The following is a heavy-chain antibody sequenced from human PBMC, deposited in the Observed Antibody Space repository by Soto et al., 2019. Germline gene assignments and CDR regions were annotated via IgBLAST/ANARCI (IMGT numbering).Heavy chain of an antibody. J-gene: IGHJ4*02. D-gene: IGHD2-15*01. Sequence: GGSLRLSCAASGFTFSSYALTWVRQAPGKGLEWVSSISASGDNTYYTDSRFTISRDNSRNTLYLQMDSLRAEDAALYYCAGGSRKYYFDYWGQGTLVTVSS. V-gene: IGHV3-23*01. CDR2: ISASGDNT. CDR1: GFTFSSYA. CDR3: AGGSRKYYFDY.